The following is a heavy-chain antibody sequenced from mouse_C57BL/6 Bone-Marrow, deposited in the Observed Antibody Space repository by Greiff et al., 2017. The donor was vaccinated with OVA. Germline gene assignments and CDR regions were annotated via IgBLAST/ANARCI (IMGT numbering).Heavy chain of an antibody. D-gene: IGHD1-1*01. CDR2: IHPSDSHT. CDR1: GYTFTNYW. J-gene: IGHJ4*01. V-gene: IGHV1-74*01. CDR3: AIGGSSSFYYAMDY. Sequence: QVQLKQPGAELVKPGASVKVSCKASGYTFTNYWMHWVKQRPGQGLEWIGRIHPSDSHTNYNQKFKGKATLTVDKSSSTAYMQLSSLTSEDSAVYYCAIGGSSSFYYAMDYWGQGTSVTVSS.